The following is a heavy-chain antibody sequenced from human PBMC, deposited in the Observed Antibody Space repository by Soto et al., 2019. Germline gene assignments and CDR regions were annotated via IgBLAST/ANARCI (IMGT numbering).Heavy chain of an antibody. Sequence: EVQLVESGGGLVQPGGSLKLSCAASGFTFSGSAMHWVRQASGKGLEWVGRIRSKANSYATAYAASVKGRFTISRDDSKTTADLQMNSLKTEDTAVYYCTRHHTYACDYWGQGTLVTVSS. D-gene: IGHD2-2*01. CDR3: TRHHTYACDY. CDR2: IRSKANSYAT. CDR1: GFTFSGSA. J-gene: IGHJ4*01. V-gene: IGHV3-73*01.